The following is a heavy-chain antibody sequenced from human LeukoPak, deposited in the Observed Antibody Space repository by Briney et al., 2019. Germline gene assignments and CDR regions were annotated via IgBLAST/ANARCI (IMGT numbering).Heavy chain of an antibody. CDR1: GFTFSSYN. CDR3: AKDPLMIVVVTLDY. V-gene: IGHV3-21*04. D-gene: IGHD3-22*01. J-gene: IGHJ4*02. Sequence: PGGSLRLSCAASGFTFSSYNMNWVRQAPGKGLEWVSSITSGSSYIYYADSVKGRFTISRDNSKNTLYLQMNSLRAEDTAVYYCAKDPLMIVVVTLDYWGQGTLVTVSS. CDR2: ITSGSSYI.